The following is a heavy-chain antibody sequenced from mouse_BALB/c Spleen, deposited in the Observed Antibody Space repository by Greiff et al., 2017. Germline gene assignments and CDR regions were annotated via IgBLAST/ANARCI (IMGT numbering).Heavy chain of an antibody. CDR3: ASQNPSYYYGSSWYAMDY. Sequence: QVQLKESGPGLVAPSQSLSITCTVSGFSLTSYGVHWVRQPPGKGLEWLGVIWAGGSTNDNSALMSRLSIRKDNSKSQVFLKMNSLQTDDTAMYYCASQNPSYYYGSSWYAMDYWGQGTSVTVSS. CDR2: IWAGGST. V-gene: IGHV2-9*02. D-gene: IGHD1-1*01. CDR1: GFSLTSYG. J-gene: IGHJ4*01.